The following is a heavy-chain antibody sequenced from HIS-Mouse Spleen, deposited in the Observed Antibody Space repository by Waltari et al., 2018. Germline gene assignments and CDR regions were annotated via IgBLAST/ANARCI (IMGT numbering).Heavy chain of an antibody. CDR1: GFPVRCNY. CDR2: IYSGDST. Sequence: EVQLVESGGGLVQPGGSLRLSCSASGFPVRCNYSGWGPQAPGKGLEWVSVIYSGDSTYYADSVKGRFTISRDNSKNTLYLQMNSLRAEDTAVYYCARDIKAAACWGQGTLVTVSS. CDR3: ARDIKAAAC. D-gene: IGHD6-13*01. J-gene: IGHJ4*02. V-gene: IGHV3-66*01.